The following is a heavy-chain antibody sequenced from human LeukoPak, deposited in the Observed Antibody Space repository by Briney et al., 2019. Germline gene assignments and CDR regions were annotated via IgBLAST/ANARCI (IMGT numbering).Heavy chain of an antibody. V-gene: IGHV3-7*01. J-gene: IGHJ6*04. CDR1: GFPVSVYR. CDR2: IKGDGSVQ. CDR3: VGQLLRAV. D-gene: IGHD2-2*01. Sequence: PGGFLRLSCTASGFPVSVYRISWVRQAPGKGLEWVANIKGDGSVQDYADSVKGRFTISRDNAKNLVYLQMNRLRVDDTAIYYCVGQLLRAVWGKGTTVTVSS.